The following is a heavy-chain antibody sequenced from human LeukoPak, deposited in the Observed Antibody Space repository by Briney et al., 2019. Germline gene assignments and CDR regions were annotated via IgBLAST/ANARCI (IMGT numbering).Heavy chain of an antibody. J-gene: IGHJ4*02. Sequence: SGGSLRLSCAASGFTFSSYAMHWVRQAPGKGLEWVAVISYDGSNKYYADSVKGRFTISRDNSKNTLYLQMNSLRAEDTAVYYCARDPLAVADYYFDYWGQGTLVTVSS. CDR1: GFTFSSYA. V-gene: IGHV3-30-3*01. CDR2: ISYDGSNK. CDR3: ARDPLAVADYYFDY. D-gene: IGHD6-19*01.